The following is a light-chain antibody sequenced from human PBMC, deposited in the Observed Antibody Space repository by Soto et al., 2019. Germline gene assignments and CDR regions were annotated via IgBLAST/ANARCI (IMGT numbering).Light chain of an antibody. CDR1: QSISSW. J-gene: IGKJ1*01. V-gene: IGKV1-5*03. Sequence: DIQMTQSPSTLSASVGDRVTITCRASQSISSWLAWYQQKPGKAPKLLIYKASSLESGVPSRFSGSGSATAFTLTISCLQIDGFAAYYGQQYNSYSGAFGQGSKVEIK. CDR2: KAS. CDR3: QQYNSYSGA.